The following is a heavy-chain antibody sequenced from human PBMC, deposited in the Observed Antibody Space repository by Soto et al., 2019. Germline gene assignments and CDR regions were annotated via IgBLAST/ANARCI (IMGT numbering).Heavy chain of an antibody. CDR1: GFTFSSYG. CDR2: IWYDGSNK. CDR3: ARVGPLDETVAGPSWGYYYYGMDV. J-gene: IGHJ6*02. V-gene: IGHV3-33*01. D-gene: IGHD6-19*01. Sequence: GGSLRLSCAASGFTFSSYGMHWVRQAPGKGLEWVAVIWYDGSNKYYADSVKGRFTISRDNSKNMLYLQMNSLRAEDTAVYYRARVGPLDETVAGPSWGYYYYGMDVWGQGTTVTVSS.